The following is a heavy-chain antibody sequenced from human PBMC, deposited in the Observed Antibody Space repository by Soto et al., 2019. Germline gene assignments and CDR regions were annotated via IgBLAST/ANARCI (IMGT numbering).Heavy chain of an antibody. CDR3: AKDLSWMVRGVTLDY. Sequence: EVQLLESGGGLVQPGGSLRLSCAASGFTFSSYAMSWVRQAPGKGLEWVSAISGSGGSTYYADSGKGRFTISRDNSKNPLYLQMNSWRAEDTAVYYCAKDLSWMVRGVTLDYWGQGTLVTVSS. J-gene: IGHJ4*02. D-gene: IGHD3-10*01. CDR2: ISGSGGST. V-gene: IGHV3-23*01. CDR1: GFTFSSYA.